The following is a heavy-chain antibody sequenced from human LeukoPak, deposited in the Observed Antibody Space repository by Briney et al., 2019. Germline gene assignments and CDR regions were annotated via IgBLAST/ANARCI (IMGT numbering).Heavy chain of an antibody. CDR3: ARQTVPRDY. CDR2: IGSSATTI. Sequence: GGSLRLSCAASGFTFNNYYMSWIRQAPGKGLEWVSYIGSSATTIYYADSVKGRFTVSRDNAKNSLYLQMNNLKAEDTAMYYCARQTVPRDYWGQGTLVTVSS. CDR1: GFTFNNYY. D-gene: IGHD4-17*01. V-gene: IGHV3-11*01. J-gene: IGHJ4*02.